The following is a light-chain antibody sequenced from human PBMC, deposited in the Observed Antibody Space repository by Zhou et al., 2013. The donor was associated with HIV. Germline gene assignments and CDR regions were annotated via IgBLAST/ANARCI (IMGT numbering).Light chain of an antibody. J-gene: IGKJ5*01. CDR2: QTS. CDR1: QSISRW. CDR3: HQYDSSPNT. V-gene: IGKV1-5*01. Sequence: DIQMTQSPSTLSASMGARVTITCRASQSISRWLAWYQQKPGQTPRLLIYQTSRRATGIPDRFSGSGSGTDYTLTISRLEPEDFALYYCHQYDSSPNTFGQGTRLDIK.